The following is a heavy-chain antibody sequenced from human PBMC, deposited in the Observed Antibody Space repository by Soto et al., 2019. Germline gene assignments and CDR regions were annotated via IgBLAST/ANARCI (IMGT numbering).Heavy chain of an antibody. D-gene: IGHD3-3*01. CDR3: ARGERSYYDFWSGYYTEYYYGMDV. Sequence: PGGSLRLSCAASGFTFSSYEMSWVRQAPGKGLEWVSYISSSGSTIYYADSVKGRFTISRDNAKNSLYLQMNSLRAEDTAVYYCARGERSYYDFWSGYYTEYYYGMDVWGQGTTVTVSS. J-gene: IGHJ6*02. CDR1: GFTFSSYE. V-gene: IGHV3-48*03. CDR2: ISSSGSTI.